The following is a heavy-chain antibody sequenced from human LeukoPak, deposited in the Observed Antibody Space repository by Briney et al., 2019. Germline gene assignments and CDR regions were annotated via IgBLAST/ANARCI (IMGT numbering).Heavy chain of an antibody. V-gene: IGHV3-11*01. CDR3: ARAGLGYGDAFDI. D-gene: IGHD5-18*01. CDR1: GYTFSDYY. J-gene: IGHJ3*02. Sequence: GGSLRLSCVASGYTFSDYYMSWIRQAPGKGLEWVSYISNSGTTVYYVDSVKGRFSISRDKAKNSLYLQVDSMRAEDTAVYYCARAGLGYGDAFDIWGQGTMVTVSS. CDR2: ISNSGTTV.